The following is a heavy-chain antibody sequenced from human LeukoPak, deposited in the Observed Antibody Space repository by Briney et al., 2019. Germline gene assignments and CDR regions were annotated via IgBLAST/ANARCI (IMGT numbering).Heavy chain of an antibody. CDR3: ARWRGRQSEFDY. CDR2: IKEDESDE. Sequence: GGSPRLSCEASGFTFSSYWMSWVRQAPGKGLEWVAHIKEDESDEYYVDSVRGRFTASRDNAKNSVNLQMNSLRVEDTAVYYCARWRGRQSEFDYWGQGTLVTVSS. D-gene: IGHD1-1*01. V-gene: IGHV3-7*01. CDR1: GFTFSSYW. J-gene: IGHJ4*02.